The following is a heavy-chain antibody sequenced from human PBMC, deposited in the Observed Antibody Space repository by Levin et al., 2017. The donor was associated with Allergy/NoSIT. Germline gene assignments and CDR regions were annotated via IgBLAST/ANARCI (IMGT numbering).Heavy chain of an antibody. CDR3: AKGDTAMADY. Sequence: GGSLRLSCAASGFTFDDYAMHWVRQAPGKGLEWVSGISWNSGSIGYADSVKGRFTISRDNAKNSLYLQMNSLRAEDTALYYCAKGDTAMADYWGQGTLVTVSS. D-gene: IGHD5-18*01. V-gene: IGHV3-9*01. J-gene: IGHJ4*02. CDR2: ISWNSGSI. CDR1: GFTFDDYA.